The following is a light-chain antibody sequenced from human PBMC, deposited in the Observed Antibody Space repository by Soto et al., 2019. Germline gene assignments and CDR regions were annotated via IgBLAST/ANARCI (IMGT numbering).Light chain of an antibody. CDR1: QSAGSTY. V-gene: IGKV3D-20*02. Sequence: IAVTISPCTLFCSTGYRATLSFRARQSAGSTYSAWYQQNPGQAPRLLIYGASSRATGIPDRFSGSGSGTDFTLTISRLEPEDLAVYYCQQRRKRLNFGRGTKVDIK. CDR3: QQRRKRLN. J-gene: IGKJ4*01. CDR2: GAS.